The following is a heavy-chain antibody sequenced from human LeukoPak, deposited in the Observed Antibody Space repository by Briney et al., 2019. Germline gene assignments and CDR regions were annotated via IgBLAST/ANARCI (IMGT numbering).Heavy chain of an antibody. Sequence: PSETLSLTCTVSGGSISSYYWSWIRQPAGKGLEWIGRIYTSGSTHYNPSLKSRVTMSVDTSKNQFSLKLSSVTAADTAVYYCARDPPLYYYDSRDYMDVWGKGTTVTVSS. D-gene: IGHD3-22*01. CDR3: ARDPPLYYYDSRDYMDV. V-gene: IGHV4-4*07. J-gene: IGHJ6*03. CDR2: IYTSGST. CDR1: GGSISSYY.